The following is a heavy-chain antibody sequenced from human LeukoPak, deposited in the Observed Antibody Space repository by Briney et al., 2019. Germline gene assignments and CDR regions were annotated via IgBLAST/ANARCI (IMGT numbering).Heavy chain of an antibody. CDR3: ASDYGSGSFDY. Sequence: GGTLRLSCAASGFTFDDYAMHWVRQAPGKGLEWVSGISWNSGSIGYADSVKGRFTISRDNAKNSLYLQMNSLRAEDTALYYCASDYGSGSFDYWGQGTLVTVSS. V-gene: IGHV3-9*01. J-gene: IGHJ4*02. CDR1: GFTFDDYA. CDR2: ISWNSGSI. D-gene: IGHD3-10*01.